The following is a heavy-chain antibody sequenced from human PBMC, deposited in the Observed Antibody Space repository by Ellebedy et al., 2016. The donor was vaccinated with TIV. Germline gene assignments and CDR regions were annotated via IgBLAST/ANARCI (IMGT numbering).Heavy chain of an antibody. Sequence: GGSLRLXXTASGFAFGDYGLTWFRQALGKGLEWVGFISSKAYGGTTDYAASVKDRFSISRDDSKGIAYLQMNSLKTENTAVYYCAYDSASYHSLFFDYWGQGALVTVSS. CDR1: GFAFGDYG. V-gene: IGHV3-49*03. CDR3: AYDSASYHSLFFDY. J-gene: IGHJ4*02. CDR2: ISSKAYGGTT. D-gene: IGHD3-22*01.